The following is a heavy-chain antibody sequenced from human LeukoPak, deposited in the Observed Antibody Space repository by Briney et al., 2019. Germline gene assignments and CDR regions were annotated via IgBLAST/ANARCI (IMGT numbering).Heavy chain of an antibody. CDR2: IYTSGST. D-gene: IGHD4/OR15-4a*01. J-gene: IGHJ6*03. CDR1: GGSISSYY. CDR3: ARGADYYYMDV. V-gene: IGHV4-4*09. Sequence: KPSETLSLTCTVSGGSISSYYSSWIRQPPGKGLEWIGYIYTSGSTNYNPSLKSRVTISVDTSKNQFSLKLSSVTAADTAVYYCARGADYYYMDVWGKGTTVTVSS.